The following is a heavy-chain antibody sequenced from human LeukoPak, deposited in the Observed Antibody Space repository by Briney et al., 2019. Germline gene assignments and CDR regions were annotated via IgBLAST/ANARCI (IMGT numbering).Heavy chain of an antibody. CDR2: IYHSGST. V-gene: IGHV4-38-2*01. Sequence: SETLSLTCAVSGYSISSGYYWGWIRQPPGKGLEWIGSIYHSGSTYYNPSLKSRVTISVDTSKNQFSLKLSSVTAADTAVYYCARQKPSGTLFDYWGLGTLVTVSS. CDR3: ARQKPSGTLFDY. J-gene: IGHJ4*02. CDR1: GYSISSGYY. D-gene: IGHD1-14*01.